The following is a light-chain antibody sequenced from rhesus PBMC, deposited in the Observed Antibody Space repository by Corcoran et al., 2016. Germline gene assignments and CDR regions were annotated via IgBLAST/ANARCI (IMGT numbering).Light chain of an antibody. CDR3: SSYAGSNTFI. CDR1: SSDIGGYNY. J-gene: IGLJ1*01. CDR2: EFS. V-gene: IGLV2-32*02. Sequence: QPALTQPRSVSGSPGQSVTISCTGTSSDIGGYNYVSWYQQDPGTAPKLLIYEFSKRPSGVSDRFSGSKSGNTASLTISGLQAEDEAGYYCSSYAGSNTFIFGAGTRLTVL.